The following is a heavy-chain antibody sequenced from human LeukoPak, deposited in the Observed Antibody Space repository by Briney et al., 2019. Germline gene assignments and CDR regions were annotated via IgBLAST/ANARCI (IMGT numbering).Heavy chain of an antibody. Sequence: RGGRQAPGKGLEWTSATSGSGGSTYYASSVKGRSTFSRDNSQSALYLQLYSLGAEDTAVYSGAKDIFGVVIKMYVAGAFDIWGQGTMVTVSS. J-gene: IGHJ3*02. V-gene: IGHV3-23*01. CDR3: AKDIFGVVIKMYVAGAFDI. D-gene: IGHD3-3*01. CDR2: TSGSGGST.